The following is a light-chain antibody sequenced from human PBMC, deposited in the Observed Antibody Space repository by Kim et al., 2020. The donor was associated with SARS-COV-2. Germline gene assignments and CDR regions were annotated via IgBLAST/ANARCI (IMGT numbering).Light chain of an antibody. V-gene: IGKV3-11*01. J-gene: IGKJ4*01. Sequence: EVVLTQSPAILSLSPGERATLSCRASQSVGSYLAWYQHRPGQAPRLLIYDASNRATDIPTKFSGSGSGTDFTLTIRNVEPEDFAVYYCQHRGNWLTFGGGTKVDIK. CDR3: QHRGNWLT. CDR1: QSVGSY. CDR2: DAS.